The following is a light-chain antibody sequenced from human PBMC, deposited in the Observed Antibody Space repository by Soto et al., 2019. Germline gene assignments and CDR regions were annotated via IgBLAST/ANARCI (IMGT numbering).Light chain of an antibody. V-gene: IGKV1-5*03. Sequence: DLHITQSPSTLSGPVGDRVTITCRASQTISSWLAWYQQKPGKAPKLLIYKASTLKSGVPSRFSGSGSGTDFPVTISSRQPADFATYYCQQSYSMPRTFGGGTKVDIK. J-gene: IGKJ4*01. CDR1: QTISSW. CDR2: KAS. CDR3: QQSYSMPRT.